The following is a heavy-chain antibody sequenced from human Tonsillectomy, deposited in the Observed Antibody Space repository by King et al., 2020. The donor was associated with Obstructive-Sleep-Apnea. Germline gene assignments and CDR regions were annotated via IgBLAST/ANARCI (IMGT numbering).Heavy chain of an antibody. CDR3: ARVYENYGTDSGGYYLDY. D-gene: IGHD4-17*01. Sequence: QVQLQESGPGLVKPSQTLSLTCAVSGGSISSVTHYWSWIRQHPGKGLEWIGYIYYSGSTFYNPSLKSRLTISVDTSQNQFSLKLSSVTAADTAVYYCARVYENYGTDSGGYYLDYWGQGTLVTVSS. CDR1: GGSISSVTHY. J-gene: IGHJ4*02. CDR2: IYYSGST. V-gene: IGHV4-31*11.